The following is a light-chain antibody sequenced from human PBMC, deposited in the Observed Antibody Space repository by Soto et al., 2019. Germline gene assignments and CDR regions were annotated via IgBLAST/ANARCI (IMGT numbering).Light chain of an antibody. CDR2: GNG. V-gene: IGLV1-40*01. CDR3: MMWHSSAWV. Sequence: QSVLTQPPSVSGAPGQRVTISCTGSSSNIGAGHDVHWYQQLPGTAPKLLIYGNGNRPSGVPDRFSGSKSGTSASLAITGLQADDEADYYCMMWHSSAWVFGGGTKLTVL. J-gene: IGLJ3*02. CDR1: SSNIGAGHD.